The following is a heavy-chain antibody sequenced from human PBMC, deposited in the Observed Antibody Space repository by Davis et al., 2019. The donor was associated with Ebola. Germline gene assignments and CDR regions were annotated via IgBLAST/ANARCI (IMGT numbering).Heavy chain of an antibody. CDR1: GASISSRCYY. Sequence: MPGGSLRLSCTVSGASISSRCYYWGWIRQPPGKGLEWVGSFSYGDNTHYYNPSLRSRVTISVDTSRNQFSLKLSSATAADTAVYYCARPWYSGTYYDAYDIWGQGTVVAVSS. CDR3: ARPWYSGTYYDAYDI. D-gene: IGHD1-26*01. V-gene: IGHV4-39*01. J-gene: IGHJ3*02. CDR2: FSYGDNT.